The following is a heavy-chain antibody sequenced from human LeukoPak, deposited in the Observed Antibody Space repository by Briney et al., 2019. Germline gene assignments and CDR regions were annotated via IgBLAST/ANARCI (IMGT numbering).Heavy chain of an antibody. CDR1: GFTFSSYG. CDR3: AKAIRGGYSYGIDY. V-gene: IGHV3-30*18. J-gene: IGHJ4*02. Sequence: GGSLRLSCAASGFTFSSYGMHWVRQAPGKGLEWVAVISYDGSNKYYADSVKGRFTISRDNSKNTLYLQMNSLRAEDTAVYYCAKAIRGGYSYGIDYWGQGTLVTVSS. CDR2: ISYDGSNK. D-gene: IGHD5-18*01.